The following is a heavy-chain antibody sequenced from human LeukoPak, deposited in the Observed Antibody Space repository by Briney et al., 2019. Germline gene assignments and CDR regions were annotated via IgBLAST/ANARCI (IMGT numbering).Heavy chain of an antibody. CDR3: ASERGSSGISYFDY. D-gene: IGHD6-13*01. J-gene: IGHJ4*02. CDR1: GYTFTSYG. Sequence: ASVKVSCKASGYTFTSYGISWVRQAPGQGLEWMGWISAYNGNTNYAQKLHGRVTMTTDTSTSTAYMELSSLRSEDTAVYYCASERGSSGISYFDYWGQGTLVTVSS. V-gene: IGHV1-18*01. CDR2: ISAYNGNT.